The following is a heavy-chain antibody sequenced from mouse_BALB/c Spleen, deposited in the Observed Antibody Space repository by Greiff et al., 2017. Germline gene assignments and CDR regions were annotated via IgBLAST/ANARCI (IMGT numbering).Heavy chain of an antibody. CDR3: ARRSPDYAMDY. CDR1: GFTFSSFG. V-gene: IGHV5-17*02. CDR2: ISSGSSTI. J-gene: IGHJ4*01. Sequence: EVQRVESGGGLVQPGGSRKLSCAASGFTFSSFGMHWVRQAPEKGLEWVAYISSGSSTIYYADTVKGRFTISRDNPKNTLFLQMTSLRSEDTAMYYCARRSPDYAMDYWGQGTSVTVSS.